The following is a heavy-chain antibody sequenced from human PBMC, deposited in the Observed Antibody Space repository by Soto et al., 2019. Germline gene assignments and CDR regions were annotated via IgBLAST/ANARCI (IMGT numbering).Heavy chain of an antibody. J-gene: IGHJ3*02. CDR3: AKRGLGNAFDI. V-gene: IGHV3-23*01. CDR1: GFTFDSYA. D-gene: IGHD1-26*01. CDR2: ISTSGGST. Sequence: EVQLLESGGGLVQPGGSLRLSCAASGFTFDSYAMSWVRQAPGKGLEWVSGISTSGGSTYYADSVKGRFTISRDNSKNTLYLQMNSLRAEDTVVYYCAKRGLGNAFDIWGQGTMVTVSS.